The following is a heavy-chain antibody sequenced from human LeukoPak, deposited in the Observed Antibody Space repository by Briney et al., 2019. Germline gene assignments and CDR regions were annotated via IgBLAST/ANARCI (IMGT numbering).Heavy chain of an antibody. Sequence: VASVKVSCKASGYTFTSYYMHWVRQAPGQGLEWMGIINPSGGSTSYAQKFQGRVTMTRDTSTSTVYMELSSLRSEDTAVYYCARGGNVLRFLEWLSNYYYYGMDVWGQGTTVTVSS. CDR2: INPSGGST. CDR1: GYTFTSYY. J-gene: IGHJ6*02. V-gene: IGHV1-46*01. CDR3: ARGGNVLRFLEWLSNYYYYGMDV. D-gene: IGHD3-3*01.